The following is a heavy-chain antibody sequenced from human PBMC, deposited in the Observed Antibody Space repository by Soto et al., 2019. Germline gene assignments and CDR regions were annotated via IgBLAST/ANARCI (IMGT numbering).Heavy chain of an antibody. J-gene: IGHJ4*02. V-gene: IGHV3-48*02. Sequence: EVQLLESGGGLVQPGGSLRLSCAASGFSFSTYAMSWVRQAPGKGLEWLSYISSSSATIYYADSVKGRFTISRDNAKNSLYLQMNSLRDEDTAVYYCATVGTDGTVTSPGVLEYWGQGALVTVSS. CDR3: ATVGTDGTVTSPGVLEY. CDR1: GFSFSTYA. D-gene: IGHD4-4*01. CDR2: ISSSSATI.